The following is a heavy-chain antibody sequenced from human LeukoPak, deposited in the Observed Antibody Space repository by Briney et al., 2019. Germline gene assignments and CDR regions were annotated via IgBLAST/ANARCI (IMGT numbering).Heavy chain of an antibody. Sequence: QPGGSLRLSCAASGFTFSSYSMNWVRQAPGKGLEWVSYISSSSTIYYADSVKGRFTISRDNAKNSLYLQMNSLRAEDTAVYYCARGRESYPRSLDYWGQGTLVTVSS. CDR3: ARGRESYPRSLDY. V-gene: IGHV3-48*01. CDR2: ISSSSTI. J-gene: IGHJ4*02. CDR1: GFTFSSYS. D-gene: IGHD3-16*02.